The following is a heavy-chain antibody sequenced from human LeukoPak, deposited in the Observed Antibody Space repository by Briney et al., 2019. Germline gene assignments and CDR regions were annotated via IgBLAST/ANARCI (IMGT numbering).Heavy chain of an antibody. Sequence: GGSLRLSCAASGFTFSNYWMHWVRQAPGKGLVWVSRINSDMSSTDYADSVKGRFTISRDNAKNTLYLQMNSLRAEDTAVYYCARDIAVSGNYFDYWGQGTLVTVSS. D-gene: IGHD6-19*01. CDR1: GFTFSNYW. V-gene: IGHV3-74*01. CDR2: INSDMSST. J-gene: IGHJ4*02. CDR3: ARDIAVSGNYFDY.